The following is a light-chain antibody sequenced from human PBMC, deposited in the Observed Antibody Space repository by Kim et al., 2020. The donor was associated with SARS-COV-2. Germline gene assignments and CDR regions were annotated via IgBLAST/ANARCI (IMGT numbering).Light chain of an antibody. J-gene: IGKJ2*01. V-gene: IGKV1-5*01. Sequence: DIQMTQSPSTLSASVGDRVSITCRASQIIETYLAWYQQKPGKAPAPLIYQASSLHIGVPSRFSGSGSGTEFTLTINSLQPDDFATYYCQHYIRFPYTFGQGTKVDLK. CDR3: QHYIRFPYT. CDR2: QAS. CDR1: QIIETY.